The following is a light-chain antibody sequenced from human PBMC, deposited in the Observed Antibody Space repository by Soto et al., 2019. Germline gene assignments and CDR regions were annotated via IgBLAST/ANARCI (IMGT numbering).Light chain of an antibody. Sequence: QSVLTQPPSASGTPGQRVTISCSGSNSIIGSNYVYWYQQLPGTAPKLLIYRNNQRPSGVPDRFSGSKSGTSASLAISGLRADDEADYYCAAWDDSLSGVVFGGGTKLTVL. V-gene: IGLV1-47*01. CDR3: AAWDDSLSGVV. CDR1: NSIIGSNY. CDR2: RNN. J-gene: IGLJ2*01.